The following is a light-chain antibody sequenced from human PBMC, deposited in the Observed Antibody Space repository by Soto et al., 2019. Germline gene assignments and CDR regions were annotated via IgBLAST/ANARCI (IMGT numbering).Light chain of an antibody. J-gene: IGKJ5*01. V-gene: IGKV3-11*01. CDR3: PQRSNWPIT. CDR2: DAS. CDR1: QSVSSY. Sequence: EIVLTQSPATLSLSPGERATLSCRASQSVSSYLAWYQQKPGQAPRLRIYDASNRATGIPARFSGSGSVTAFTRTISSLEPEDFAVEYCPQRSNWPITFGQGTRLEIK.